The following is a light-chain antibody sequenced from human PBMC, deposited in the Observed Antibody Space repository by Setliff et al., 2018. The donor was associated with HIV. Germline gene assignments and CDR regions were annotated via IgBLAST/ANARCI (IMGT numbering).Light chain of an antibody. CDR2: DDG. V-gene: IGLV3-21*02. Sequence: SYELTQPPSVSVAPGETARITCGGNNIGSKSVHWYQQKPGQAPVLVVYDDGDRPSGIPERFPGSKSGNTATLTISRVEAGDEADYYCQVWDSTSDHYVFGTGTKVTVL. CDR1: NIGSKS. J-gene: IGLJ1*01. CDR3: QVWDSTSDHYV.